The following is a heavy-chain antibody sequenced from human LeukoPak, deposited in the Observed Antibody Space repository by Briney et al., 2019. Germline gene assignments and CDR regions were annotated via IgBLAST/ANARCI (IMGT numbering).Heavy chain of an antibody. D-gene: IGHD4-17*01. J-gene: IGHJ4*02. CDR1: GGSLSSGGHY. CDR2: IYYSGST. CDR3: AREIIGGDYG. Sequence: PSETLSLTCTVSGGSLSSGGHYWSWIRQHPGKGLEWIGYIYYSGSTNYNPSLKSRVTISVDTSKNQFSLKLSSVTAADTAVYYCAREIIGGDYGWGQGTLVTVSS. V-gene: IGHV4-31*03.